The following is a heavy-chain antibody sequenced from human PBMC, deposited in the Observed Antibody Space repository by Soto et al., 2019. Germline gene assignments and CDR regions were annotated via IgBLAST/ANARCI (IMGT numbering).Heavy chain of an antibody. CDR1: GGSISRGGYY. V-gene: IGHV4-31*03. J-gene: IGHJ5*02. Sequence: QVQLQESGPGLVKPSQTLSLTCTVSGGSISRGGYYWSWIRQHPGKGLEWIGYIYYSGSTYYNPSLTSRVTISVDTSKNQFSLKLSSVTAADTAVYYCARTVATNYGKPRGWFDPWGQGTLVTVSS. CDR2: IYYSGST. D-gene: IGHD4-17*01. CDR3: ARTVATNYGKPRGWFDP.